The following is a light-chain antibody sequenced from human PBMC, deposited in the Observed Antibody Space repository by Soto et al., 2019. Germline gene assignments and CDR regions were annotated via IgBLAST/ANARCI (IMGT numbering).Light chain of an antibody. J-gene: IGKJ1*01. V-gene: IGKV3-15*01. CDR3: QQYNKWPRT. CDR1: QSVSSN. CDR2: GAS. Sequence: EIVRTQYPATLSLSPGEGATLSCRASQSVSSNLAWYKQKPGQAPRLLIYGASTRATGIPARFSGSGSGTEFTLTMSSLKSEDFEVYFCQQYNKWPRTFGQGTKVEI.